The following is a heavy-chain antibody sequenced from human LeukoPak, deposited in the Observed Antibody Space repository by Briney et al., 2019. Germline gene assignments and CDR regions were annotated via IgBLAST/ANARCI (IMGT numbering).Heavy chain of an antibody. CDR3: ARDLWMGATYWFDP. V-gene: IGHV4-61*02. CDR1: GGSISSGSYY. D-gene: IGHD1-26*01. J-gene: IGHJ5*02. Sequence: PSKTLSLTCTVSGGSISSGSYYWSWIRQPAGKGLEWIGRIYTSGSTNYNPSLKSRVTISVDTSKNQFSLKLSSVTAADTAVYYCARDLWMGATYWFDPWGQGTLVTVSS. CDR2: IYTSGST.